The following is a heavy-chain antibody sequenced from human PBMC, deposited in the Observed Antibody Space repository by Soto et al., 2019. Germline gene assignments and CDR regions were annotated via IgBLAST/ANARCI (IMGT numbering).Heavy chain of an antibody. V-gene: IGHV3-53*02. CDR3: ATFFPDYGLDV. CDR1: GFTVSRNY. CDR2: IYNDGTT. Sequence: EVQLVETGGGLIQPGGSLRLSCAASGFTVSRNYMSRVRQAPGKGLEWVSVIYNDGTTYYPDSVKGRFTISRDISKSTLNLQMNSLSPEDTAVYYCATFFPDYGLDVWGQGTTVTVSS. J-gene: IGHJ6*02. D-gene: IGHD3-3*02.